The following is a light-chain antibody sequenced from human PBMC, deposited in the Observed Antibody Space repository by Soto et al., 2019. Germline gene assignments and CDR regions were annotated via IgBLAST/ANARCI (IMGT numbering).Light chain of an antibody. CDR3: LQHYNYPWT. CDR2: AAS. CDR1: EDINNY. Sequence: DIQMTQSPSSLSASIGDRVTLTCRATEDINNYLAWFQQKPGKVPKLLIYAASTLHSGVPSRFSGSGFGTEFTLTISGLQPDDFATYYCLQHYNYPWTFGQGTRVEIK. V-gene: IGKV1-27*01. J-gene: IGKJ1*01.